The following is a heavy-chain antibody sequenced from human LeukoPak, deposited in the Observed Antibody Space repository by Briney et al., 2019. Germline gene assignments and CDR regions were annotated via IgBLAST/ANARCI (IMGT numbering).Heavy chain of an antibody. V-gene: IGHV1-69*04. Sequence: VASVKVSCKASGGTFSSYAISWVRQAPGQGLEWMGRIIPILGIANYAQKFQGRVTITADKSTSTAYMELSSLGSEDTAVYYCARGRSSGWYYFDYWGQGTLVTVSS. D-gene: IGHD6-19*01. J-gene: IGHJ4*02. CDR2: IIPILGIA. CDR1: GGTFSSYA. CDR3: ARGRSSGWYYFDY.